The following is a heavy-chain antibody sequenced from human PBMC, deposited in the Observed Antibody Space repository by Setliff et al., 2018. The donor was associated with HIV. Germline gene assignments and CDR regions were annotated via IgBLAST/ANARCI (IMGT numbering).Heavy chain of an antibody. CDR2: MDPNNGHT. D-gene: IGHD6-19*01. CDR1: GYVFTSYD. CDR3: ARAGYSSGWYSA. V-gene: IGHV1-8*03. Sequence: ASVKVSCKASGYVFTSYDVNWVRQAPGQGLEWMGWMDPNNGHTTYAQNFQGRVTITRDTSVGTAYMELSSLRSEDTAVYYCARAGYSSGWYSAWGQGTLVTVSS. J-gene: IGHJ5*02.